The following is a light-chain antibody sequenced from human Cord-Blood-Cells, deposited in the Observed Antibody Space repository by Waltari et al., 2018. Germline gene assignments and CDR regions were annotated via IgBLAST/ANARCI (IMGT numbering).Light chain of an antibody. Sequence: DIPMTQSPSSLSASVGDRVTITCQASQDISNYLHWYQQKPGKAPKLLIYDASNLETGVPSRFSGSGSGTDFTFTISSLQPEDIATYYCQQYDNLPPLHVTFGPGTKVDIK. V-gene: IGKV1-33*01. CDR1: QDISNY. CDR2: DAS. J-gene: IGKJ3*01. CDR3: QQYDNLPPLHVT.